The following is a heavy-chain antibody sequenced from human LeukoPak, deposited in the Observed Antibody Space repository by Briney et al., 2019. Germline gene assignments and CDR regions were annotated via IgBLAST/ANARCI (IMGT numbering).Heavy chain of an antibody. V-gene: IGHV4-39*01. CDR3: ARQIVVVITTSWFDY. Sequence: SETLSLTCTVSGGSISSSSYYRGWIRQPPGKGLEWIGSIYYSGSTYYNPSLKSRVTISVDTSKNRFSLKLSSVTAADTAVYYCARQIVVVITTSWFDYWGQGTLVTVSS. J-gene: IGHJ4*02. CDR2: IYYSGST. CDR1: GGSISSSSYY. D-gene: IGHD3-22*01.